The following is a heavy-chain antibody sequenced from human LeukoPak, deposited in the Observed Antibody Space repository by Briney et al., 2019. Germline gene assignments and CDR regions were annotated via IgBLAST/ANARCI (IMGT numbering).Heavy chain of an antibody. CDR3: ARDRLTMIPIYYFDY. CDR2: IWYDGSNK. Sequence: PGGSLRLSCAASGFTFSSYGMHWVRQAPGKGLEWVAVIWYDGSNKYYADSVKGRFTISRDNSKNTLYLQMNSLRAEDTAVYYCARDRLTMIPIYYFDYWGQGTLVTDSS. V-gene: IGHV3-33*01. CDR1: GFTFSSYG. D-gene: IGHD3-22*01. J-gene: IGHJ4*02.